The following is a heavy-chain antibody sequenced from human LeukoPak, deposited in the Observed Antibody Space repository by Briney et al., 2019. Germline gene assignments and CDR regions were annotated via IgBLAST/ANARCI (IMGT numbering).Heavy chain of an antibody. CDR1: GFTFSSYA. Sequence: GGSLRLSCAASGFTFSSYAMSWVRQAPGKGLEWVSAISGSGGSTYYADSVKGRFTISRDNSKNTLYLQMNSLRAGDTAVYYCAKAILSFDFWSGLKDYWGQGTLVTVSS. CDR3: AKAILSFDFWSGLKDY. J-gene: IGHJ4*02. V-gene: IGHV3-23*01. D-gene: IGHD3-3*01. CDR2: ISGSGGST.